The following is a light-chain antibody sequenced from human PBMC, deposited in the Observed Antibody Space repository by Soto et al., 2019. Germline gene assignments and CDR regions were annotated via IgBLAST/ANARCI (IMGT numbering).Light chain of an antibody. V-gene: IGLV1-47*01. Sequence: QSVLTQPPSASGTPGQRVTISCSGSSSNIGSNYVYWYQHLPGTAPKLLIYRNNQRPSGVPDRFSGSKSGTSASLAISGLRSEDEADYYCAAWDGSLSAVVFGGGIKLTVL. CDR3: AAWDGSLSAVV. J-gene: IGLJ2*01. CDR2: RNN. CDR1: SSNIGSNY.